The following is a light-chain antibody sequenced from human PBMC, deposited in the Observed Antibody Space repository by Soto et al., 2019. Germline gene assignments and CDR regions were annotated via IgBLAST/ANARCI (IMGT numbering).Light chain of an antibody. CDR2: DNT. V-gene: IGLV1-40*01. Sequence: QAVVTQPPSVSGAAGQRVTISCTGSRSNLGANYAVHWYQQLPGTAPKLLIYDNTKRPSGVPDRFSGSKSGTSASLAITGLRAEDEAYYFCQSYDTSPVFGGGTKLTVL. J-gene: IGLJ2*01. CDR1: RSNLGANYA. CDR3: QSYDTSPV.